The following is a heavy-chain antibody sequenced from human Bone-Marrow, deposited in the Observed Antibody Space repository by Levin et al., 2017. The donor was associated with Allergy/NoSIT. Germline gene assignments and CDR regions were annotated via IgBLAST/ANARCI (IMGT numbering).Heavy chain of an antibody. CDR1: GFTVRNYY. D-gene: IGHD2-8*01. V-gene: IGHV3-53*01. Sequence: LSLTCAASGFTVRNYYMNWVRQAPGKGLEWVSLIYHTGETHYADSVKGRFTISRDNSKNTLYLQMNNLRAEDTAMYYCAREYVYYMDVWGRGTTVTVSS. J-gene: IGHJ6*03. CDR3: AREYVYYMDV. CDR2: IYHTGET.